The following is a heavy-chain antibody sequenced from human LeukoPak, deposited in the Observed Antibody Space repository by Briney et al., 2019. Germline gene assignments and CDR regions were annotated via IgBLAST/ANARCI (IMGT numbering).Heavy chain of an antibody. CDR3: AKDAGRRAPWFWFDP. V-gene: IGHV3-20*04. CDR1: GFTFDDYG. J-gene: IGHJ5*02. D-gene: IGHD3-22*01. Sequence: SGGSLRLSCAASGFTFDDYGMSWVRQAPGKGLEWVSGINWNGGSTGYADSVKGRFTISRDNAKNSLYLQMNSLRAEDTALYYCAKDAGRRAPWFWFDPWGQGTLVTVSS. CDR2: INWNGGST.